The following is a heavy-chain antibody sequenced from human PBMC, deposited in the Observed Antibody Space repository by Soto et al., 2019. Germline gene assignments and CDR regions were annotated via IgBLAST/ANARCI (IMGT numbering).Heavy chain of an antibody. CDR3: ARTTITMVRGPLTLFDY. D-gene: IGHD3-10*01. Sequence: SGLAGEPTETLTLTCTVSGFSLSNARMGVSWIRQPPGKALEWLAHIFSNDEKSYSTSLKSRLTISKDTSKSQVVLTMTNMDPVDTATYYCARTTITMVRGPLTLFDYWGQGTLVTVSS. V-gene: IGHV2-26*01. CDR2: IFSNDEK. J-gene: IGHJ4*02. CDR1: GFSLSNARMG.